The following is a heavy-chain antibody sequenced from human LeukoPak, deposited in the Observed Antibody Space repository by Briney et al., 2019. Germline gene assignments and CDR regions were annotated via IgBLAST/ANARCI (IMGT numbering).Heavy chain of an antibody. J-gene: IGHJ3*01. V-gene: IGHV3-30*04. D-gene: IGHD1-26*01. CDR1: GFTFRTYA. CDR2: ISYDGSDD. CDR3: ARPHSGTHGTFHL. Sequence: GRSLRLSCEASGFTFRTYAMHWIRQTPGKGLEWVARISYDGSDDHYADSVKGRFTMSRDNAKNTVYLQMDSLLTADTAVYYCARPHSGTHGTFHLWGQGTMVTVSS.